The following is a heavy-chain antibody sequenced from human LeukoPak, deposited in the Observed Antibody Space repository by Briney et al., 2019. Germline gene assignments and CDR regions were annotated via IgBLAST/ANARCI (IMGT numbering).Heavy chain of an antibody. D-gene: IGHD3-22*01. CDR2: ISSSSISRSTTYI. Sequence: GGSLRLSCVASGFTFSTYSMNWVRQAPGKGLEWVSYISSSSISRSTTYIYYADSVKGRFTISRDNSKNTLYLQMNSLRAEDTAVYYCARQVGYYDSSGYLLNRFYDYWGQGTLVTVSS. CDR1: GFTFSTYS. CDR3: ARQVGYYDSSGYLLNRFYDY. V-gene: IGHV3-21*01. J-gene: IGHJ4*02.